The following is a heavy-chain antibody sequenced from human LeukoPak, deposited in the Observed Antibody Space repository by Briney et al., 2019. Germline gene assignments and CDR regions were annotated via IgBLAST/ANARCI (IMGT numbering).Heavy chain of an antibody. Sequence: GASVKVSCKASGFTFTSYAMHWVRQAPGQRLEWMGRINAGNGNTKYSQKFQGRVTITRDTSASIAYMELSSLRPDDTAVYYCARVDTATLDYWGQGTLVTVSS. V-gene: IGHV1-3*01. CDR1: GFTFTSYA. CDR2: INAGNGNT. D-gene: IGHD5-18*01. J-gene: IGHJ4*02. CDR3: ARVDTATLDY.